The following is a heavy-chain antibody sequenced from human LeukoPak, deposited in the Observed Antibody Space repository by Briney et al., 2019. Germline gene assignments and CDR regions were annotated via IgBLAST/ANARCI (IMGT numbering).Heavy chain of an antibody. V-gene: IGHV3-7*01. D-gene: IGHD6-13*01. Sequence: GGSLRLSCAASGFTFRGYWMTWVRQAPGKGLEWVANVKQDGTEKFYVDSVKGRFTISRDNGKNSLYLQMNSLRVEDTAIYYCARAGGTSWADYWGQGTLVTVSS. J-gene: IGHJ4*02. CDR2: VKQDGTEK. CDR1: GFTFRGYW. CDR3: ARAGGTSWADY.